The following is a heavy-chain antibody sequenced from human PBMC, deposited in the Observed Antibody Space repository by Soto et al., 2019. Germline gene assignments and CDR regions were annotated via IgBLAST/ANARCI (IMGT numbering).Heavy chain of an antibody. J-gene: IGHJ4*02. Sequence: EVQLVESGGGLVQPGGSLRLSCVGSGFSLSSHNMNWVRQAPGKGLEWISHISRGSRGIYYADSVEGRFIISRDNAKNSLYLQMNSLRDDDTAVYYCARAGFDYWGQGTLVTVSS. CDR3: ARAGFDY. CDR1: GFSLSSHN. CDR2: ISRGSRGI. V-gene: IGHV3-48*02.